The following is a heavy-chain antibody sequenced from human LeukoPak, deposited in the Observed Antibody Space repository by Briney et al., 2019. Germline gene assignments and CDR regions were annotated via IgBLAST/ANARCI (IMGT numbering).Heavy chain of an antibody. CDR2: ISSSSSYI. V-gene: IGHV3-21*01. CDR3: ARQTAPPPGDSSGYWVDY. D-gene: IGHD3-22*01. Sequence: GGSLRLSCAASGFTFSSYSMNWVRQAPGKGLEWVSSISSSSSYIYYADSVKGRFTISRDNAKNSLYLQMNSLRAEDTAVYYCARQTAPPPGDSSGYWVDYWGQGTLVTVSS. CDR1: GFTFSSYS. J-gene: IGHJ4*02.